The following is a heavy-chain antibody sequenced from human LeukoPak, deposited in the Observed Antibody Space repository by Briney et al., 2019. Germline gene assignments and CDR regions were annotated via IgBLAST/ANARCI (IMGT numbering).Heavy chain of an antibody. CDR3: ARDYYDSSGFLDY. V-gene: IGHV1-46*01. Sequence: ASVKVSCKASGYTFTSHYMHWVRQAPGHRLEWMGIINPNRGSTSYAQKFQGRVTMNRDTSTSTVYMELSSLRSEDTAVYYCARDYYDSSGFLDYWGQGTLVTVSS. J-gene: IGHJ4*02. D-gene: IGHD3-22*01. CDR1: GYTFTSHY. CDR2: INPNRGST.